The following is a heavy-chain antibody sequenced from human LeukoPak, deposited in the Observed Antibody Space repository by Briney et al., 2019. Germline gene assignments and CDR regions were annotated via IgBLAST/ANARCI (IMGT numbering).Heavy chain of an antibody. CDR1: GGSISSGGYY. CDR3: ARSVSSGYYRVGAFDI. Sequence: SETLSLTCTVSGGSISSGGYYWSWIRQHPGKGLEWIGYIYYSGSTYYNPSLKSRVTISVDTSKNQFSLKLSSVTAADTAVYYCARSVSSGYYRVGAFDIWGQGTMVTVSS. V-gene: IGHV4-31*03. D-gene: IGHD3-22*01. J-gene: IGHJ3*02. CDR2: IYYSGST.